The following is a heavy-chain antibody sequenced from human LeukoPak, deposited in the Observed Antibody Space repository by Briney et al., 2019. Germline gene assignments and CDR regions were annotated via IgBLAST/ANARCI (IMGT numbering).Heavy chain of an antibody. V-gene: IGHV1-69*13. CDR1: GGTFSSYA. J-gene: IGHJ4*02. CDR2: IIPIFGTA. CDR3: ARAGRDGPGF. Sequence: SVKVSCKASGGTFSSYAISWVRQAPGQGLEWMGGIIPIFGTANYAQKFQGRVTITADESTSTAYMELRSLRSDDTAVYYCARAGRDGPGFWGQGTLVTVSS.